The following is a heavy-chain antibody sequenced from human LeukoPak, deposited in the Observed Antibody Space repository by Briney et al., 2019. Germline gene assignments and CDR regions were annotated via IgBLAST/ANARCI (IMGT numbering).Heavy chain of an antibody. CDR3: ARDGLFTYYYDSSGEHYFDY. V-gene: IGHV3-30*04. CDR1: GFAFSSYA. D-gene: IGHD3-22*01. J-gene: IGHJ4*02. Sequence: PGGSLRLSCAASGFAFSSYAMHWVRQAPGKGLEWVAVISYDGSNKYYADSVKGRFTISRDNSKNTLYLQMNSLRAEDTAVYYCARDGLFTYYYDSSGEHYFDYWGQGTLVTVSS. CDR2: ISYDGSNK.